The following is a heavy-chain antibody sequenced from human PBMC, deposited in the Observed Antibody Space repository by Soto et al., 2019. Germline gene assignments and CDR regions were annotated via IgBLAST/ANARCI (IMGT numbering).Heavy chain of an antibody. CDR1: GFTFSDHY. Sequence: GGSLRLSCAASGFTFSDHYMDWVRQAPGKGLEWVGRTRNKANSYTTEYAASVKGRFTISRDDSKNSLYLQMNSLKTEDTAVYYCALGNCSSTSCYRDAFDIWGQGTMVTVSS. CDR2: TRNKANSYTT. D-gene: IGHD2-2*02. J-gene: IGHJ3*02. CDR3: ALGNCSSTSCYRDAFDI. V-gene: IGHV3-72*01.